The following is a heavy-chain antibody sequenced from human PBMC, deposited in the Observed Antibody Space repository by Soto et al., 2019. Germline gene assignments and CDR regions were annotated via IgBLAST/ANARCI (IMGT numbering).Heavy chain of an antibody. Sequence: GSLRLSYAASGFTFSSYWMSWVRQAPGKGLEWVANIKQDGSEKYYVGSVKGRFTISRDNAKNSLYLQMNSLRAEDTAVYYCARAPSSLGTALDYWGQGTLVTVSS. D-gene: IGHD1-1*01. CDR3: ARAPSSLGTALDY. J-gene: IGHJ4*02. CDR1: GFTFSSYW. V-gene: IGHV3-7*05. CDR2: IKQDGSEK.